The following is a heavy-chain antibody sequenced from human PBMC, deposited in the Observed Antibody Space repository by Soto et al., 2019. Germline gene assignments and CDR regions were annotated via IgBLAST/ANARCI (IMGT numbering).Heavy chain of an antibody. CDR1: DYTFSNFG. CDR3: TRESRGYLDV. V-gene: IGHV1-18*01. J-gene: IGHJ6*03. CDR2: ISVHGDNT. Sequence: QVQLVQTGAEVKKPGASVKVSCKASDYTFSNFGITWVRQAPGQGLEWMGWISVHGDNTNYVRNLQGRVTMTPDTSARTAYIEQRRLRSHDTAVYYYTRESRGYLDVGGKGTTVTGSS.